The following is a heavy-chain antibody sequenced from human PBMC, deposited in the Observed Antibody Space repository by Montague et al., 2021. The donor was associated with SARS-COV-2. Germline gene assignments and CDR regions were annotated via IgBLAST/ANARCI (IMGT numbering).Heavy chain of an antibody. V-gene: IGHV3-23*01. CDR3: ATVDWYSSSNY. D-gene: IGHD6-13*01. J-gene: IGHJ4*02. Sequence: SLRLSCAASGFTISSHAMSWVRQAPGKGLQWVSAIDSDGTTNYADPVKGRFTISRDNSKNTLYLQMGSLRVDDSAVYYCATVDWYSSSNYWGQGTLVTVSS. CDR1: GFTISSHA. CDR2: IDSDGTT.